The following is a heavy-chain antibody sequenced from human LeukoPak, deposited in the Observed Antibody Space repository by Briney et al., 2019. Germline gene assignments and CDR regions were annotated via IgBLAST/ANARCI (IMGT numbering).Heavy chain of an antibody. D-gene: IGHD1-26*01. CDR3: ASGVGSRIGRYYYYYMDV. J-gene: IGHJ6*03. V-gene: IGHV4-34*01. Sequence: SETLSLTCAVYGGSFSGYYWSWIRQPPGKGLEWIGEINHSGSTNYNPSLKSRVTISVDTSKNQFSLKLSSVTAADTAVYYCASGVGSRIGRYYYYYMDVWGKGTTVTVSS. CDR2: INHSGST. CDR1: GGSFSGYY.